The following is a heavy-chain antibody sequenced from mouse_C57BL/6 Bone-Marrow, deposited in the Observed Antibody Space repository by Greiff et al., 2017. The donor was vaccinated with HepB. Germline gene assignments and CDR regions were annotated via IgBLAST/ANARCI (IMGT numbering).Heavy chain of an antibody. CDR3: ARDDYEEWFAY. D-gene: IGHD2-4*01. Sequence: QVQLQQPGAELVKPGASVKLSCKASGYTFTSYWMQWVKQRPGQGLEWIGEIDPSDSYTNYNQKFKGKATLTIDTSSSTAYMQLSSRTSEDSAVYYCARDDYEEWFAYWGQGTRVTVSA. CDR2: IDPSDSYT. CDR1: GYTFTSYW. J-gene: IGHJ3*01. V-gene: IGHV1-50*01.